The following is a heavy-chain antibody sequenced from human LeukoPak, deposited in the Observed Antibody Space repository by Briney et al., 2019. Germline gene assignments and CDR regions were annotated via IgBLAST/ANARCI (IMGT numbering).Heavy chain of an antibody. CDR2: IWYDGSNK. D-gene: IGHD4-17*01. J-gene: IGHJ3*02. CDR3: ARDALYGDYVNAFDI. CDR1: GFTFSSYG. V-gene: IGHV3-33*01. Sequence: AGSLRLSCAAYGFTFSSYGVHWVCQAPGKGLEWVAVIWYDGSNKYYADSVKRRFTISRDNSKNTLYLQMNSLRAEDTAVYYCARDALYGDYVNAFDIWGQGTMVTVSS.